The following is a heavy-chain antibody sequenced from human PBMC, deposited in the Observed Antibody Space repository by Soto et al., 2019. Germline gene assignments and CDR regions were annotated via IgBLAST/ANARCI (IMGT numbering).Heavy chain of an antibody. D-gene: IGHD6-6*01. V-gene: IGHV4-31*03. J-gene: IGHJ6*03. Sequence: PSETLSLTCTVSGGSISSGGYYWSWIRQHPGKGLEWIGYIYYSGSTYYNPSLKSRVTISVVTSKNQFSLKLSSVTAADTAVYYCARDRSGSSVFYYYYMDVWGKGTTVTVSS. CDR2: IYYSGST. CDR3: ARDRSGSSVFYYYYMDV. CDR1: GGSISSGGYY.